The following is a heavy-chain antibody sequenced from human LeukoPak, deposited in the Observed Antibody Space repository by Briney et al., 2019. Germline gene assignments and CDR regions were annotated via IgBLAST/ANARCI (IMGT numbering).Heavy chain of an antibody. CDR3: ARDAALPRRYYYDSSGYYPYFDY. D-gene: IGHD3-22*01. Sequence: SGGSLRLSCAASGFTFSDYYMSWIRQAPGKGLEWVSYISSSGSTIYYADSVKGRFTISRDNAKNSLYLQMNSLRAEDTAVYYCARDAALPRRYYYDSSGYYPYFDYWGQGTLVTVSS. J-gene: IGHJ4*02. CDR2: ISSSGSTI. CDR1: GFTFSDYY. V-gene: IGHV3-11*01.